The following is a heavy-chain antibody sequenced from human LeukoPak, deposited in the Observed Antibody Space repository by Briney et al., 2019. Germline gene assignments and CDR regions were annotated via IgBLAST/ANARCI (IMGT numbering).Heavy chain of an antibody. CDR2: ISGSGVDT. J-gene: IGHJ4*02. Sequence: PGGSLRVSCSASGFSFGMYAMSWVRQAPGKGLEWVSAISGSGVDTYYADAVQGRFSISRDNSKNTMYLQMRSLRAEDTAVYFCAKDENDFTSGNPTYFGYWGQGALVTVSS. D-gene: IGHD3-3*01. CDR1: GFSFGMYA. V-gene: IGHV3-23*01. CDR3: AKDENDFTSGNPTYFGY.